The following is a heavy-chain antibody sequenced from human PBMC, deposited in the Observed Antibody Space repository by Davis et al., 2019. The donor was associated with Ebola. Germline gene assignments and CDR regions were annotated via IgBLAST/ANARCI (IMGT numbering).Heavy chain of an antibody. CDR2: IIPIFRSP. CDR1: GGTFSNYA. V-gene: IGHV1-69*13. D-gene: IGHD3-22*01. J-gene: IGHJ5*02. Sequence: SVKVSCKAFGGTFSNYAVSWVRQAPGQGLEWMGGIIPIFRSPNYAQKFQGRLTITADESTKTVYMELSRLRSEDTALYYCARVRTGYYYDSSDSPSWLDPWGQRTLVAVSS. CDR3: ARVRTGYYYDSSDSPSWLDP.